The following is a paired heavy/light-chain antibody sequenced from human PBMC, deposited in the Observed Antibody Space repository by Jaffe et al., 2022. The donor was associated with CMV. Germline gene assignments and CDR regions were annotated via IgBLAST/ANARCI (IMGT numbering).Light chain of an antibody. J-gene: IGKJ3*01. V-gene: IGKV3-11*01. Sequence: EIVLTQSPATLSLSPGERATLSCRASQSVATYLTWYQQKPGQAPRLLIYDASKRATGIPARFSGSGSGTDFTLTISSLEPEDFAVYYCQQRSNWPSFGPGTKVDIK. CDR1: QSVATY. CDR3: QQRSNWPS. CDR2: DAS.
Heavy chain of an antibody. CDR1: GYTFTNNA. D-gene: IGHD6-13*01. V-gene: IGHV1-3*01. J-gene: IGHJ4*02. CDR3: GRGVSSSWALDY. CDR2: INAGNGDT. Sequence: QVQLVQSGAEVKKPGASVKVSCKASGYTFTNNAIHWVRQAPGQGLEWMGWINAGNGDTKYSQKFQDRVTITRDTPASTVYMELSSLRSEDTAVYYCGRGVSSSWALDYWGQGTLVTVSS.